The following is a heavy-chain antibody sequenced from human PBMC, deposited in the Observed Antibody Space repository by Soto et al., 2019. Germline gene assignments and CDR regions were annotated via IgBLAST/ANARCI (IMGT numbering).Heavy chain of an antibody. CDR2: ISWNSGSI. D-gene: IGHD6-19*01. CDR3: AKGNPNPNPGIAVAGNFDY. Sequence: GGSLRLSCAASGFPFDDYAMHWVRQAPGKGLEWVSGISWNSGSIGYADSVKGRFTISRDNAKNSLYLQMNSLRAEDTALYYCAKGNPNPNPGIAVAGNFDYWGQGTLVTVSS. CDR1: GFPFDDYA. J-gene: IGHJ4*02. V-gene: IGHV3-9*01.